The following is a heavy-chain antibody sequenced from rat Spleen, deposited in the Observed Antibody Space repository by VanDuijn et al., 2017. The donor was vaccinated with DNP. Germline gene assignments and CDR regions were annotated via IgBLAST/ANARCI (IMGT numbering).Heavy chain of an antibody. Sequence: EVQLVESGGGLVQPGRSMKLSCAASGFTFNNYFMAWVRQAPTKGLEWVASITAGGGNTYYRDSVKGRFTLSRDNAKSTLYLQMDSLRSDETATYYCARQGNNYGYFDFWGPGTMVTVSS. V-gene: IGHV5S11*01. CDR1: GFTFNNYF. J-gene: IGHJ1*01. CDR3: ARQGNNYGYFDF. CDR2: ITAGGGNT.